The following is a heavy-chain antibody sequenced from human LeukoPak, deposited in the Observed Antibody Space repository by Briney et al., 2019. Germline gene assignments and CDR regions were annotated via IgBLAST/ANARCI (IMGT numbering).Heavy chain of an antibody. CDR1: GYTFTSYD. Sequence: GASVKVSCKASGYTFTSYDINWVRQATGQGLEWMGWMNPNSGNTGYAQRFQGRVTMTRNTSTSTAYMELRSLRSDDTAVYYCARDYPFPSPYENDAFDIWGQGTMVTVSS. V-gene: IGHV1-8*01. CDR2: MNPNSGNT. CDR3: ARDYPFPSPYENDAFDI. J-gene: IGHJ3*02. D-gene: IGHD3-10*01.